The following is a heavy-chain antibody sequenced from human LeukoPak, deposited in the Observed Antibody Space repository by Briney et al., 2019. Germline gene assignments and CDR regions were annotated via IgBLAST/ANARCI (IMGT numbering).Heavy chain of an antibody. V-gene: IGHV3-7*01. CDR2: IKQDGSEK. CDR1: GFTFSTYW. D-gene: IGHD6-6*01. Sequence: PGGSLRLSCAASGFTFSTYWMSWVRQAPGKGLEWVASIKQDGSEKYYVDSVKGRFTISRDNAKNSLYLQMNSLRAEDTAVYYCARGGPLHSSSPYYSDYWGQGTLVTVSS. J-gene: IGHJ4*02. CDR3: ARGGPLHSSSPYYSDY.